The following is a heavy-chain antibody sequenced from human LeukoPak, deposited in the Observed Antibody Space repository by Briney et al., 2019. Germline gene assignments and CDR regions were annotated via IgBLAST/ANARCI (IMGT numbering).Heavy chain of an antibody. Sequence: GGSLRLSCAASGFTFSSYEMIWVRQAPGKGLEWVSYISSSGSTIYYADSVKGRFTISRDNAKNSLYLQMNSLRVEDTAVYYCARDATTELGTVYMDVWGKGTTVTISS. J-gene: IGHJ6*03. D-gene: IGHD4-17*01. CDR3: ARDATTELGTVYMDV. V-gene: IGHV3-48*03. CDR2: ISSSGSTI. CDR1: GFTFSSYE.